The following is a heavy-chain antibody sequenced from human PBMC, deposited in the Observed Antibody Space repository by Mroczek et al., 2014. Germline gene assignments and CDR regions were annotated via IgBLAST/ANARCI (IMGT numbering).Heavy chain of an antibody. J-gene: IGHJ4*02. D-gene: IGHD2-15*01. Sequence: QVQLVQSGGGVVQPGRSLRLSCAASGFTFSSYGMHWVRQAPGKGLEWVAVIWYDGSNKYYADSVKGRFTISRDNSKNTLYLQMNSLRAEDTAVYYCARAAYCSGGSCYSRGSYFDYWGQGTPGH. CDR3: ARAAYCSGGSCYSRGSYFDY. CDR1: GFTFSSYG. V-gene: IGHV3-33*01. CDR2: IWYDGSNK.